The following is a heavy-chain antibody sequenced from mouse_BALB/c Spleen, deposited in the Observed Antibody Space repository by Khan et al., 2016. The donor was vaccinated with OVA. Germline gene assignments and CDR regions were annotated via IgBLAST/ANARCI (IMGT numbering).Heavy chain of an antibody. CDR2: INPSDGGT. V-gene: IGHV1S81*02. Sequence: QVQLQQPGAELVKPGASVKLSCKASGYTFTSYYMYWVKQRPGQGLEWIGGINPSDGGTNFNEKFKSKATLTVDKSSSKAYMQLSSLTYEDSAVFYCTRSVWAAFAYWGQGTLVTVSA. CDR1: GYTFTSYY. CDR3: TRSVWAAFAY. J-gene: IGHJ3*01.